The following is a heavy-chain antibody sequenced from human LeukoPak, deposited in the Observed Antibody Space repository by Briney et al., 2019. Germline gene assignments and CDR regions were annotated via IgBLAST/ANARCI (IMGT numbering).Heavy chain of an antibody. D-gene: IGHD3-10*01. J-gene: IGHJ4*02. CDR3: ARDLWSLDY. CDR2: INPSGGST. V-gene: IGHV1-46*01. CDR1: GYTFTSYY. Sequence: ASVKVSCTASGYTFTSYYMHWVRQAPGQGLEWMGIINPSGGSTSYAQKFQGRVTTTRDMSTSTVYMELSSLRSEDTAVYYCARDLWSLDYWGQGTLVTVSS.